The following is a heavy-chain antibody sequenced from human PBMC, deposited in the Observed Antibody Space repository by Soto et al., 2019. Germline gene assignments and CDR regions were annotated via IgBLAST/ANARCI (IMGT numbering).Heavy chain of an antibody. D-gene: IGHD2-15*01. V-gene: IGHV1-3*01. CDR3: ARDPSFTGMDV. Sequence: QVQLVQSGAEVKKPGASVKVSCKASGYTFTSYAMHWVRQAPGQRLEWMGWINAGNGNTKYSQKFQGRVTITRDTAASTADMELSSLRSEDTAVYYCARDPSFTGMDVWGQGTTVTVSS. J-gene: IGHJ6*02. CDR2: INAGNGNT. CDR1: GYTFTSYA.